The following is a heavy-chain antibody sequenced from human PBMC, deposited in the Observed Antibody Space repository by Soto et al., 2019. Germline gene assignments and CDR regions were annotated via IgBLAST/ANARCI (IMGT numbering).Heavy chain of an antibody. CDR1: GFIFSSHN. V-gene: IGHV3-21*06. CDR3: ARLVASETGYGMDV. J-gene: IGHJ6*02. D-gene: IGHD3-9*01. CDR2: ITGSSSYI. Sequence: VQLVESGGGLVKPGGSLRLSCAASGFIFSSHNMNWVRQAPGKGLEWVSSITGSSSYIFYADSVKGRFTISRDNAKNTVYLQVNSLRAEDTGVYYCARLVASETGYGMDVWAQGTTVTVSS.